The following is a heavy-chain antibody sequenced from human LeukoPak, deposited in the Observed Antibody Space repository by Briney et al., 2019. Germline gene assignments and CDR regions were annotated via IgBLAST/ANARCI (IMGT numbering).Heavy chain of an antibody. D-gene: IGHD6-19*01. CDR2: ISYDGSNK. CDR1: GFPFSSYS. CDR3: AREAIAVAAGYFDY. V-gene: IGHV3-30-3*01. J-gene: IGHJ4*02. Sequence: GGSLRLSCAASGFPFSSYSMHWVRQAPGKGLEWVPVISYDGSNKYYADSVTGRFTISRDKSKNTLYLQMNSLRAEDTAVYYCAREAIAVAAGYFDYWGQGTLVTVSS.